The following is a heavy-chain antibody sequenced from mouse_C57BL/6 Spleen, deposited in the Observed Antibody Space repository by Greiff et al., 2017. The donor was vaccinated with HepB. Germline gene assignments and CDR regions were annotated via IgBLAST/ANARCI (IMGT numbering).Heavy chain of an antibody. D-gene: IGHD1-1*01. CDR3: ARSVDYYGPHY. V-gene: IGHV1-69*01. CDR2: IDPSDSYT. J-gene: IGHJ2*01. Sequence: QVQLQQPGAELVMPGASVKLSCKASGYTFTSYWMHWVKQRPGQGLEWIGEIDPSDSYTNYNQKFKGKSTLTVDKSSSPAYMQLSSLTSEDSAVYYCARSVDYYGPHYWGQGTTLTVSS. CDR1: GYTFTSYW.